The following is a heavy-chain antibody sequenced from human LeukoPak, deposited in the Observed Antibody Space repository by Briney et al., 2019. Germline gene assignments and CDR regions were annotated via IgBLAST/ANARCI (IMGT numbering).Heavy chain of an antibody. CDR2: VGGSGGDT. Sequence: GGSLRLSCAVSGFTFSNYAMSWVRQAQGKGLEWVSAVGGSGGDTYYADSVQGRFTISRDNSKNTVYLQMNSLRAEDTAIYYCAKDIGGSGAYWGQGTLVTVSS. D-gene: IGHD3-16*01. CDR3: AKDIGGSGAY. CDR1: GFTFSNYA. V-gene: IGHV3-23*01. J-gene: IGHJ4*02.